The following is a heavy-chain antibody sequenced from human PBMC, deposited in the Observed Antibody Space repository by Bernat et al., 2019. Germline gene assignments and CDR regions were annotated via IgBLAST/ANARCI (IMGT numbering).Heavy chain of an antibody. CDR3: ARGAGMEVHNWYFDL. J-gene: IGHJ2*01. Sequence: EVQLVESGGDLVQPGGSLSLSCAASGYAFSCCAVTWVRQAPGKGLEWGSTISNGGGNTYYADSVKGRFTISRDNSKNTLFLQMNSLRADDTAIYYCARGAGMEVHNWYFDLWGRGTLVTVSS. CDR2: ISNGGGNT. V-gene: IGHV3-23*04. D-gene: IGHD3-3*01. CDR1: GYAFSCCA.